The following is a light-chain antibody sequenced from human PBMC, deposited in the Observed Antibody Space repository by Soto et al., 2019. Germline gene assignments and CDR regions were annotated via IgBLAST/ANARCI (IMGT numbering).Light chain of an antibody. V-gene: IGKV2-30*01. CDR1: QSLLSSDGNTY. J-gene: IGKJ1*01. CDR3: MQGTHWPPWT. CDR2: KVS. Sequence: DVVMTQSPLSLPVTLGQPASISCRSSQSLLSSDGNTYLIWFRQRPGQSPRRLIYKVSNRDSGVPDRFSGSGSGTDFTLKISRVEAEDVGVYYCMQGTHWPPWTFGQGTKVEIK.